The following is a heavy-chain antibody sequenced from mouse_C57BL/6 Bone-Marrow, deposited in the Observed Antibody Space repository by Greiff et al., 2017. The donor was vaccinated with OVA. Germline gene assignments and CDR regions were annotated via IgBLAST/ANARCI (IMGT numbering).Heavy chain of an antibody. D-gene: IGHD4-1*01. CDR1: GYAFSSSW. CDR2: LYPGDGDT. V-gene: IGHV1-82*01. CDR3: ARSNWVGFSD. Sequence: QVTLKVSGPELVKPGASVKISCKASGYAFSSSWMNWVKQRPGKGLEWIGRLYPGDGDTNYNGKFKGKATLTADKSSSTAYMQLSSLTSEESAVYYCARSNWVGFSDRGQGALVTVT. J-gene: IGHJ3*01.